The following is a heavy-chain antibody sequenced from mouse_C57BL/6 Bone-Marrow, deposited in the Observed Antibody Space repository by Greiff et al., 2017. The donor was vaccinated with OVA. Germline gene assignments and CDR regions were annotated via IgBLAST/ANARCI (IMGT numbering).Heavy chain of an antibody. D-gene: IGHD1-1*01. CDR2: IWTGGGT. V-gene: IGHV2-9-1*01. J-gene: IGHJ4*01. CDR3: ARRDPYGSRDAMDY. Sequence: VMLVESGPGLVAPSQSLSITCTVSGFSLTSYAISWVRQPPGKGLEWLGVIWTGGGTNYTSALKSRLSISKDNSKSQVFLKMNSLQTDDTARYYCARRDPYGSRDAMDYWGQGTSVTVSS. CDR1: GFSLTSYA.